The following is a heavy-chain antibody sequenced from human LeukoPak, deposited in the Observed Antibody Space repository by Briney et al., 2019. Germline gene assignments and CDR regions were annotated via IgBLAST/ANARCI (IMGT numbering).Heavy chain of an antibody. CDR3: ARDTYYDSSGYYYHYY. J-gene: IGHJ4*02. D-gene: IGHD3-22*01. Sequence: SVKVSCKASGGTFSSYAISWVRQAPGQGLEWMGGIIPILGTANYAQKFQGRVTITADESTSTAYMELGSLRSEDTAVYYCARDTYYDSSGYYYHYYWGQGTLITVSS. V-gene: IGHV1-69*13. CDR2: IIPILGTA. CDR1: GGTFSSYA.